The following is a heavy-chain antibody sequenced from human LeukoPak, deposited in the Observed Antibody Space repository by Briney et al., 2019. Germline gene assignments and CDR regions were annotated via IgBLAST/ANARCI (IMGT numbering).Heavy chain of an antibody. D-gene: IGHD3-10*01. V-gene: IGHV3-74*01. CDR2: MNSDGTTT. Sequence: GGSLRLSCAASGFSSSDYWMHWVRHAPGKGLVWVSRMNSDGTTTNYADSVKGRFTISRDNAKNTLYLQMNSLRAADTAVYYCARGRGPYGWFDPWGQGTLVTVSS. J-gene: IGHJ5*02. CDR1: GFSSSDYW. CDR3: ARGRGPYGWFDP.